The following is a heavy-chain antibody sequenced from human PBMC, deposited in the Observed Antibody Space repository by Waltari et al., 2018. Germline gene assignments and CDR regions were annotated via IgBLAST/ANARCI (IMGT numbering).Heavy chain of an antibody. Sequence: QVQLVQSGAEVKKPGAAVKVSCKASGYTFTSYDISWVRQAPGQGLEWMGWISAYNGNTNYAQKLQVRVTMTTDTSTSTAYMELRSLRSDDTAVYYCARDIGVVIIDQFDYWGQGTLVTVSS. J-gene: IGHJ4*02. CDR1: GYTFTSYD. CDR2: ISAYNGNT. D-gene: IGHD3-3*01. CDR3: ARDIGVVIIDQFDY. V-gene: IGHV1-18*01.